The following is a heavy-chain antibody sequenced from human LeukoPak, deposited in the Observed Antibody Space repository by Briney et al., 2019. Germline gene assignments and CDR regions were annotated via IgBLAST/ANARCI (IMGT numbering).Heavy chain of an antibody. J-gene: IGHJ4*02. Sequence: GGSLRLSCAASGFTFSNAWMSWVRQAPGKGLEWVGRIKSKTDGGTTDYAAPVEGRFTISRDDSKNTLYLQMNSLKTEDTAVYYCTTDSDYYDSSGPDYWGQGTLVTVSS. CDR3: TTDSDYYDSSGPDY. CDR1: GFTFSNAW. CDR2: IKSKTDGGTT. V-gene: IGHV3-15*01. D-gene: IGHD3-22*01.